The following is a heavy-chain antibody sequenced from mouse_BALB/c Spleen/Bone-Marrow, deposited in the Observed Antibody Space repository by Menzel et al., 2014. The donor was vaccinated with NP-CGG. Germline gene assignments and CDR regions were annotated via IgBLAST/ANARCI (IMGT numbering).Heavy chain of an antibody. CDR3: ARSGYXXXXPYFDY. V-gene: IGHV1-66*01. D-gene: IGHD2-10*02. CDR2: IFPGSGNT. Sequence: VQLQQSGPELVKPGASVKISCKASGYSFTSYYIHWVKQRPGQGLEWIGWIFPGSGNTKYNEKFKGKATLTADTSSSTAYMQLSSLTSEDSAVYFCARSGYXXXXPYFDYWGQGTTLTVSS. J-gene: IGHJ2*01. CDR1: GYSFTSYY.